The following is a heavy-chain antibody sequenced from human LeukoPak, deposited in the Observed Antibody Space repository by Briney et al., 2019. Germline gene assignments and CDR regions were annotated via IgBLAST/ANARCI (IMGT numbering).Heavy chain of an antibody. CDR3: AREGGGDCSSSSCYFNWLDP. D-gene: IGHD2-2*01. CDR1: GGSISGYY. V-gene: IGHV4-59*01. J-gene: IGHJ5*02. Sequence: SETLSLTCSVSGGSISGYYWSWIRQPPGKGLEWIGYIYYSGRTNYNPSLKSRVTISVDTSKNQFSLKLSSVTAADKAVYYCAREGGGDCSSSSCYFNWLDPWGQGTLVTVSS. CDR2: IYYSGRT.